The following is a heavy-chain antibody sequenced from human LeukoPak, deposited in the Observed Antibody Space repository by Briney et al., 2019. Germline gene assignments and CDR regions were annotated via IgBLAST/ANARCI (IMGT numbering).Heavy chain of an antibody. CDR2: INHSGST. V-gene: IGHV4-34*01. CDR3: ARGRGKLLSFGRYYYMDV. D-gene: IGHD2-2*01. J-gene: IGHJ6*03. Sequence: SETLSPTCAVYGGSFSGYYWSWIRQPPGKGLEWIGEINHSGSTNYNPSLKSRVTISVDTSKNQFSLKLSSVTAADTAVYYCARGRGKLLSFGRYYYMDVWGKGTTVTISS. CDR1: GGSFSGYY.